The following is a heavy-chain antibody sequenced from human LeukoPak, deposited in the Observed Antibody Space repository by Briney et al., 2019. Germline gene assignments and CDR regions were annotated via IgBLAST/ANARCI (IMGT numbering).Heavy chain of an antibody. Sequence: SETLSLTCTVSGGSISSGTYYWGWIRQSPGKGLEWIGEINHSGSTKYNPSLKSRVTISVDRYKNQFSLKLSSVTAADTAVYYCARGPDFYDSSGYYPIWGQGTLVTVSS. CDR1: GGSISSGTYY. CDR2: INHSGST. CDR3: ARGPDFYDSSGYYPI. V-gene: IGHV4-39*07. D-gene: IGHD3-22*01. J-gene: IGHJ4*02.